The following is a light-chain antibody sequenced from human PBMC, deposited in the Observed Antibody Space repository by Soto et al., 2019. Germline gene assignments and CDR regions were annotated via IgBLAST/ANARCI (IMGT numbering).Light chain of an antibody. V-gene: IGKV1-39*01. CDR3: QQSYSSPLLA. CDR1: QIIDTY. CDR2: GVS. J-gene: IGKJ4*01. Sequence: DIHMTQSPSSLYASIGDRVTITCRSSQIIDTYLNWYQQKAGKAPKLLIYGVSKLQSGVPPRFSGSGSGTEFTLTITGLQPEDFATYCCQQSYSSPLLAFGGGTKVEIK.